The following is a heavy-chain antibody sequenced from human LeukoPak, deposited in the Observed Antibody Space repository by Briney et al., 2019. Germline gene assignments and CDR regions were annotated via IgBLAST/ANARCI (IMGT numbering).Heavy chain of an antibody. D-gene: IGHD1-26*01. V-gene: IGHV4-39*01. J-gene: IGHJ4*02. CDR1: GGSISSSSYY. CDR3: ARLGSGSYCDY. CDR2: IYYSGST. Sequence: PSETLSLTCTVSGGSISSSSYYWGWIRQPPGKGPEWIGSIYYSGSTYYNPSLKSRVTISVDTSKNQFSLKLSSVTAADTAVYYCARLGSGSYCDYWGQGTLVTVSS.